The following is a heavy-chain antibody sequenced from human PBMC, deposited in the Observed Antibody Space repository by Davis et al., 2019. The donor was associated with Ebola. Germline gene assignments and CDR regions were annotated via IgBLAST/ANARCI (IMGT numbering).Heavy chain of an antibody. V-gene: IGHV4-61*01. CDR2: IYYTGST. CDR3: ARDRYSDGSGYFFEQSH. D-gene: IGHD3-22*01. J-gene: IGHJ4*02. CDR1: GASVSSGSYQ. Sequence: PSETLSLTCTVSGASVSSGSYQYSWIRQPPGKGLEFIGYIYYTGSTNYHPFLKSRVTISLDTSKNLFSLKLNSASAADTAVYYCARDRYSDGSGYFFEQSHWGQGTLVTVSS.